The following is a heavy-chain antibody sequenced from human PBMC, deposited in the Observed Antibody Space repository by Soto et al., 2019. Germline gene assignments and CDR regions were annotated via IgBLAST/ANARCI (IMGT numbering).Heavy chain of an antibody. V-gene: IGHV4-59*01. CDR3: ARDPSGQPHLCRFDP. J-gene: IGHJ5*02. D-gene: IGHD1-1*01. Sequence: SETLSLTCSVSGDSISRNYWGWIRQPPGKGLEWVGSISYSGSTFYNPSLKSRVTISMDTSKNQLSLRLTSVTAADTAVYYCARDPSGQPHLCRFDPWGKGTLVTVSS. CDR1: GDSISRNY. CDR2: ISYSGST.